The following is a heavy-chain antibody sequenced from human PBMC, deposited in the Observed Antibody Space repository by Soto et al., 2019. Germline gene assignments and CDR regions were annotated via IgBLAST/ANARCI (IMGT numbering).Heavy chain of an antibody. Sequence: PGGSLRLSCAASGFTFSSYAMSWVRQAPGKGLEWVSAISGSGGSTYYADSVKGRFTISRDNSKNTLYLQMNSLRAEDTAVYYCAKDQRVAGPAGATLYYYMDVWGKGTTVTVSS. CDR3: AKDQRVAGPAGATLYYYMDV. J-gene: IGHJ6*03. V-gene: IGHV3-23*01. D-gene: IGHD6-19*01. CDR2: ISGSGGST. CDR1: GFTFSSYA.